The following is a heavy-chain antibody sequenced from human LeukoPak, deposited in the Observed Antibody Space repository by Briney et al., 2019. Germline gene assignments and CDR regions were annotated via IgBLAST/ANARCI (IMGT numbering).Heavy chain of an antibody. Sequence: SETLSLTCTVSGGSISISSYYWGWIRQPPGKGLEWIGSIYYSGSTYYNPSLKSRVTISVDTSKNQFSLKLSSVTAADTAVYYCANGGLNYYDSSGYTYFDYWGQGALVTVSS. CDR2: IYYSGST. CDR3: ANGGLNYYDSSGYTYFDY. J-gene: IGHJ4*02. CDR1: GGSISISSYY. V-gene: IGHV4-39*01. D-gene: IGHD3-22*01.